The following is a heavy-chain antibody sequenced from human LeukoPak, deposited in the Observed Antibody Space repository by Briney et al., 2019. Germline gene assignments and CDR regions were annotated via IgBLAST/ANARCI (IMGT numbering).Heavy chain of an antibody. CDR2: ISYAGINK. D-gene: IGHD2-15*01. J-gene: IGHJ4*02. CDR3: SRGGYCSGGTCSAYPFDY. CDR1: GFTFSSYW. V-gene: IGHV3-30*03. Sequence: GGSLRLSCAASGFTFSSYWMSWVRQAPGKGLEWVAVISYAGINKYYADSVKGRFTISRDNSKNTLYVQMNSLRAEDTAVYYCSRGGYCSGGTCSAYPFDYWGQGTLVTVSS.